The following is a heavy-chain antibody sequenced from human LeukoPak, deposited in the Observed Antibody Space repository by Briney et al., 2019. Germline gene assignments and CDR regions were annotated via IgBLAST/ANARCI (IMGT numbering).Heavy chain of an antibody. Sequence: GGSLRLSCAASGFTFSNYAMSWVRQAPGKGLEWVSDISGSGDSTHYADSVKGRFTISRDNSKNTLYLQMNSLRAEDTALYYCAKDLVGTTGYWGQGTLVTVSS. D-gene: IGHD1-26*01. CDR1: GFTFSNYA. J-gene: IGHJ4*02. CDR3: AKDLVGTTGY. V-gene: IGHV3-23*01. CDR2: ISGSGDST.